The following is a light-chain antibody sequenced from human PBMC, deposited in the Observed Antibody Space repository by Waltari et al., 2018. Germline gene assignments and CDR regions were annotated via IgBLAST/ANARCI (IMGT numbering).Light chain of an antibody. Sequence: QSALTQTATVSGSPGQSITISCTGTTSDVGKYNLVSWYQQHPGKAPTLIIYDGNKRPLGVSNRFSGSKSGNTASLPISVLQAADEAYYYCCSYAGSAISVFGGGTKVTVL. CDR1: TSDVGKYNL. J-gene: IGLJ3*02. V-gene: IGLV2-23*01. CDR3: CSYAGSAISV. CDR2: DGN.